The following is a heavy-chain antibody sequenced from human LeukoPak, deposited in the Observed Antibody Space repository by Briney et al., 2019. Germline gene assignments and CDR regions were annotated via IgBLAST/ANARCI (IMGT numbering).Heavy chain of an antibody. CDR3: VREARESGGFDY. D-gene: IGHD5-24*01. CDR2: IKQDGSEK. CDR1: GFTFSSYW. V-gene: IGHV3-7*01. J-gene: IGHJ4*02. Sequence: GGSLRLSCAGSGFTFSSYWVTWVRQAPGKGLEWVANIKQDGSEKYYVDSVKGRFTISRDNAKNSLYLQMNSLRAEDTAVYYCVREARESGGFDYWGQGTLVTVSS.